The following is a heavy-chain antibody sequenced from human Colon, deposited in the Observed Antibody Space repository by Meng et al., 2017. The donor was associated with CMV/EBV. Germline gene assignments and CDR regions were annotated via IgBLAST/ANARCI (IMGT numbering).Heavy chain of an antibody. Sequence: SVKVSCKASGYTFTNYAITWVRQAPGQGLEWMGDIIPIVGMPNYPQKFQGRLTITADKLTNTAYLDLRSLRSEDTATYYCARGTSPRDHYFVYWGQGTLVTVSS. J-gene: IGHJ4*02. D-gene: IGHD3-16*01. CDR3: ARGTSPRDHYFVY. CDR1: GYTFTNYA. CDR2: IIPIVGMP. V-gene: IGHV1-69*10.